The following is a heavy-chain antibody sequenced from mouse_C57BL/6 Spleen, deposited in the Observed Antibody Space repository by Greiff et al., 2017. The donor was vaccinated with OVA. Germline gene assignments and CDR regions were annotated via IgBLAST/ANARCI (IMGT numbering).Heavy chain of an antibody. CDR2: ISDGGSYT. V-gene: IGHV5-4*01. D-gene: IGHD1-1*01. CDR3: ARERYYYGSSWGFDY. J-gene: IGHJ2*01. Sequence: EVQLQESGGGLVKPGGSLKLSCAASGFTFSSYAMSWVRQTPEKRLEWVATISDGGSYTYYPDNVKGRFTISRDNAKNNLYLQMSHLKSEDTAMYYCARERYYYGSSWGFDYWGQGTTLTVSS. CDR1: GFTFSSYA.